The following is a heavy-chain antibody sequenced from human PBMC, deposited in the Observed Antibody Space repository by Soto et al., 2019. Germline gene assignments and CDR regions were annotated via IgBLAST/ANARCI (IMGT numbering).Heavy chain of an antibody. Sequence: GGSLRLSCAASGFTFSDYYMSWIRQAPGKGLEWVSYISSSDNIIYYADSVKGRFTISRDNAKNSLYLQMNSLRAEDTAVYYCARDLGYYDSSGYFDYLGQGTLVTVSS. V-gene: IGHV3-11*01. CDR3: ARDLGYYDSSGYFDY. CDR2: ISSSDNII. D-gene: IGHD3-22*01. J-gene: IGHJ4*02. CDR1: GFTFSDYY.